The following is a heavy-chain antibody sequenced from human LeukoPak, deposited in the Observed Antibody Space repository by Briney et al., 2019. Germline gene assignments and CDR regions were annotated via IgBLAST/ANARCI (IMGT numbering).Heavy chain of an antibody. CDR1: GFTFSNYA. CDR2: IRYDGSNK. J-gene: IGHJ6*03. Sequence: GGSLRLSCAASGFTFSNYAMSWVRQAPGKGLEWVAFIRYDGSNKYYADSVKGRFTISRDNSKNTLYLQMNSLRAEDTAVYYCAKDTRGSYVDYYYMDVWGKGTTVTISS. D-gene: IGHD1-26*01. CDR3: AKDTRGSYVDYYYMDV. V-gene: IGHV3-30*02.